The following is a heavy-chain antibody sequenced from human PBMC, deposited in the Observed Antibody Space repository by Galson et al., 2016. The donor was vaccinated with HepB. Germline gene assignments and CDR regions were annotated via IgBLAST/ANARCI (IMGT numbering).Heavy chain of an antibody. D-gene: IGHD2-15*01. CDR1: GFTFSYHG. V-gene: IGHV3-30*18. J-gene: IGHJ4*02. Sequence: SLRLSCAGSGFTFSYHGMHWVRQAPGKGLEWVAFISYDGSNKYYIDSVKGRFTISRDNSRDTLYLQMNSLRTEDTAVFYCAKDFGRFCDSGSCFPLDCWGPGTLGSVSS. CDR2: ISYDGSNK. CDR3: AKDFGRFCDSGSCFPLDC.